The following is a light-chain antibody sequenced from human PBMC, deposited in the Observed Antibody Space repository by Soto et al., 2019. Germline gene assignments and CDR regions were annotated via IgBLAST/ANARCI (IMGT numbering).Light chain of an antibody. V-gene: IGLV2-14*01. CDR1: RRAIGTYNY. Sequence: QPVLTQPASVSGSPGQSITISCTGTRRAIGTYNYVAWYQQHPGKAPKLLIYEVSNRPSGVCNRFSGSKSGNTASLTISGLQAEDEADFYCTSYTGSNTWVFGGGTKLTV. CDR3: TSYTGSNTWV. CDR2: EVS. J-gene: IGLJ3*02.